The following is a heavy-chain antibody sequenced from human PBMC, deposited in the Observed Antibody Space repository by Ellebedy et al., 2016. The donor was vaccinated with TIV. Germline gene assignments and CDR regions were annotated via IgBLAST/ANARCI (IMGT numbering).Heavy chain of an antibody. CDR2: ISSSGKTI. CDR3: ARLYCSSPTCRHYYGMDV. V-gene: IGHV3-11*01. J-gene: IGHJ6*02. D-gene: IGHD2-2*01. Sequence: GGSLRLSXEASGFTFSDYYMTWIRQAPGKGLEWVSHISSSGKTIYEADSMRGRFTISRDNAKNSLYLQMDSLRAEDTAVYYCARLYCSSPTCRHYYGMDVWGQGTTVTVSS. CDR1: GFTFSDYY.